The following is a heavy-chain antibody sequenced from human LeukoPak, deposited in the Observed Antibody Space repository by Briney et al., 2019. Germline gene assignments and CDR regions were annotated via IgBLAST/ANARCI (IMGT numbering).Heavy chain of an antibody. D-gene: IGHD4-23*01. V-gene: IGHV3-30-3*01. CDR1: GFTFSSYA. Sequence: GGSLRLSCAASGFTFSSYAMHWVRQAPGKGLEWVAVISYDGSNKYYADSVKGRFTISRDNSKNTLYLQMNSLRAKDMAVYYCARAGRWQRVLDIWAKGQWSPSLQ. CDR3: ARAGRWQRVLDI. J-gene: IGHJ3*02. CDR2: ISYDGSNK.